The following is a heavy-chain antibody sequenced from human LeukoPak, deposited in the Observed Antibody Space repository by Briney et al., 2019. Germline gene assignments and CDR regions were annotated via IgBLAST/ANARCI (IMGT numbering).Heavy chain of an antibody. CDR1: GYTFTGYY. V-gene: IGHV1-2*04. D-gene: IGHD3-10*01. J-gene: IGHJ3*02. CDR2: INPDSGGT. CDR3: ARDRRSHYYGSGTYYPDAFDI. Sequence: ASVKVSCKASGYTFTGYYMHWVRQAPGQGLEWMGWINPDSGGTNYAQKFQGWVTMTRDTSISTAYMELSRLRSDGTAVYYCARDRRSHYYGSGTYYPDAFDIWGQGTMVTVSS.